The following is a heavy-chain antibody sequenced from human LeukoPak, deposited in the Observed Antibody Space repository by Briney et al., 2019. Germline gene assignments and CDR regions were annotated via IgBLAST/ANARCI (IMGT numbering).Heavy chain of an antibody. D-gene: IGHD6-19*01. CDR3: AKAGTQQWLVYVGVS. CDR1: GFTFSSYA. V-gene: IGHV3-48*04. J-gene: IGHJ4*02. Sequence: GGSLRLSCAASGFTFSSYAMSWVRQAPGKGLEWVSYISSSTNTIYYADSVKGRFTISRDNAKNSLYLQMNSLRAEDTAVYYCAKAGTQQWLVYVGVSWGQGTRVTVSS. CDR2: ISSSTNTI.